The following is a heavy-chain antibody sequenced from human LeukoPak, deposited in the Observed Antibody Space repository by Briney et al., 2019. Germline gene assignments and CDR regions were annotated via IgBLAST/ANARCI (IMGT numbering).Heavy chain of an antibody. CDR3: ARDPPSSYYDSSGYYGY. V-gene: IGHV1-69*06. CDR2: IIPISGTI. Sequence: ASVKVSCKTSGGTFSSYSISWVRQAPGQGLEWMGGIIPISGTIKYAQKFQGRVTMTADRSTSTAYMELSSLRSEDTAVYYCARDPPSSYYDSSGYYGYWGQGTPVTVSS. J-gene: IGHJ4*02. D-gene: IGHD3-22*01. CDR1: GGTFSSYS.